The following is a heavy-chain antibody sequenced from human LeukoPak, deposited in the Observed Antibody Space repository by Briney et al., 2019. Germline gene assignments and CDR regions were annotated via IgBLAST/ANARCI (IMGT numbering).Heavy chain of an antibody. V-gene: IGHV3-64D*06. J-gene: IGHJ4*02. D-gene: IGHD1-26*01. CDR3: VAHPRGGGSYSTAVY. CDR2: ISSNGGST. Sequence: PGGSLRLSCSASGFTFSSYAMHWVRQAPGKGLEYVSAISSNGGSTYYADSVKGRFTISRDNSKNTLYLQMSSLRAEDTAVYYCVAHPRGGGSYSTAVYWGQGTLVTVSS. CDR1: GFTFSSYA.